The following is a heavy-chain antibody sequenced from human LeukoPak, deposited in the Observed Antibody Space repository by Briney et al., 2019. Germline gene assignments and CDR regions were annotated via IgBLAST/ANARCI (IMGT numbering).Heavy chain of an antibody. CDR3: AASSAAAGTEFDY. J-gene: IGHJ4*02. D-gene: IGHD6-13*01. CDR1: GFTFTSSA. V-gene: IGHV1-58*01. Sequence: ASVKVSCKASGFTFTSSAVQWVRQARGQRLEWIGWIVVGSGNTNYAQKFQERVTITRDMSTSTAYMELSSLRSEDTAVYYCAASSAAAGTEFDYWGQGTLVTVSS. CDR2: IVVGSGNT.